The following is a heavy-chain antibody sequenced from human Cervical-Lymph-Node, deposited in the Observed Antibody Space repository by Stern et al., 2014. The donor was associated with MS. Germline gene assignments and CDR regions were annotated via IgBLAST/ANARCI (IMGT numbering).Heavy chain of an antibody. CDR2: INSNTGAP. Sequence: QVQLVQSGSELKKPGASVTVSCKASGYTFTKYLIHWVRQAPGQGLEWMGWINSNTGAPMYARDFAGRFVLSLDTSVTTAYLQISRLKTEDTAVYYCARDMSDFWSDYGHNWFDPGGQGTLVTVSS. CDR1: GYTFTKYL. J-gene: IGHJ5*02. D-gene: IGHD3-3*01. V-gene: IGHV7-4-1*02. CDR3: ARDMSDFWSDYGHNWFDP.